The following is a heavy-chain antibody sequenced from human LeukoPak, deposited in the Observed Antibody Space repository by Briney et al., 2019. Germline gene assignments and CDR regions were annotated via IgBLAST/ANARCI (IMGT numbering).Heavy chain of an antibody. Sequence: PSETLSLTCTVSGGSISSGGYYWSWIRQPPGKGLEWIGYIYHSGSTYYNPSLKSRVTISVDRSKNQFSLKLSSVTAADTAVYYCARDQLHDAFDIWGQGTMVTVSS. J-gene: IGHJ3*02. CDR2: IYHSGST. D-gene: IGHD2-2*01. CDR3: ARDQLHDAFDI. V-gene: IGHV4-30-2*01. CDR1: GGSISSGGYY.